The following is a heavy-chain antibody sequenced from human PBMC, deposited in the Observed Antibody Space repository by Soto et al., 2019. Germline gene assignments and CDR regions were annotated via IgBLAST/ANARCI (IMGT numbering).Heavy chain of an antibody. CDR3: TTDAYSSITIARFDY. Sequence: EVQLVESGGGLVKPGGSLRLSCAASGFTFSNAWINWVRQAPGKGLEWVGRVKSKTHGRTTDYAEPVKARFAISRDDSNNMVYLQMNSQKIEDTAVYYCTTDAYSSITIARFDYWGHGTLVTVSS. V-gene: IGHV3-15*07. J-gene: IGHJ4*01. D-gene: IGHD2-2*01. CDR1: GFTFSNAW. CDR2: VKSKTHGRTT.